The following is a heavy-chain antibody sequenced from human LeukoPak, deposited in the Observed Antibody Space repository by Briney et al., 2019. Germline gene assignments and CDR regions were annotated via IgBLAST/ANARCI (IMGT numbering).Heavy chain of an antibody. CDR2: ISAYNGNT. Sequence: GASVKVSCKASGCTFTSYGISWVRQAPGQGLEWMGWISAYNGNTNYAQKLQGRVTMTTDTSTSTAYMELRSLRSDDTAVYYCARDSSIVGATSWFDPWGQGTLVTVSS. CDR1: GCTFTSYG. D-gene: IGHD1-26*01. V-gene: IGHV1-18*01. J-gene: IGHJ5*02. CDR3: ARDSSIVGATSWFDP.